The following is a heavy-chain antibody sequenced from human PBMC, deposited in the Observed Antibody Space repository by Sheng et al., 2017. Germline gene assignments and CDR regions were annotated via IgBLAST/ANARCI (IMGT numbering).Heavy chain of an antibody. V-gene: IGHV3-30*18. D-gene: IGHD3-22*01. CDR1: GFTFSSYG. CDR3: AKGRWLLPDY. J-gene: IGHJ4*01. Sequence: QVQLVESGGGVVQPGRSLRLSCAASGFTFSSYGMHWVRQAPGKGLEWVAVISYDGSNKYYADSVKGRFTISRDNSKNTLYLQMNSLRAEDTVVYYCAKGRWLLPDYWG. CDR2: ISYDGSNK.